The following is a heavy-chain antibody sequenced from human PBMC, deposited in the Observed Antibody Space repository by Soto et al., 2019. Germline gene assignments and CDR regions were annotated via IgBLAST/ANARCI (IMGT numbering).Heavy chain of an antibody. D-gene: IGHD6-19*01. J-gene: IGHJ6*03. CDR3: AREGSSGWYPWGYYYYYMDV. CDR2: MNPNSGNT. Sequence: ASVKVSCKASGYTFTSYDINWVRQATGQGLEWMGWMNPNSGNTGYAQKFQGRVTMTRNTSISTAYMELSSLRSEDTAVYYCAREGSSGWYPWGYYYYYMDVWGKGTTVTRLL. CDR1: GYTFTSYD. V-gene: IGHV1-8*01.